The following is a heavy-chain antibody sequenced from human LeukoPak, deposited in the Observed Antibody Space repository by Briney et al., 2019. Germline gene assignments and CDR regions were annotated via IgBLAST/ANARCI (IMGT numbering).Heavy chain of an antibody. J-gene: IGHJ4*02. CDR1: GFTFNICS. V-gene: IGHV3-21*01. Sequence: GGSLRLSCASSGFTFNICSMNWVRKAPGKGLEWVSSISSTSSHKYYADSVKGRFTVSRDNAKNSLYLQMTSLRAEDTAVYYCAREFADSWGQGTLVIVSS. CDR2: ISSTSSHK. CDR3: AREFADS.